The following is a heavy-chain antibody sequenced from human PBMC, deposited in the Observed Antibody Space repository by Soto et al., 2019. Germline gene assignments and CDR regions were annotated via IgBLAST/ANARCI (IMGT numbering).Heavy chain of an antibody. CDR3: AREVSYYDTRGFDP. Sequence: GASVKVSCKASGYIFTGYYLHWVRQAPGQGLEWMGRINTNSGVTNYAQNFQGRVTMTRDTSTTTAYMELSRLTSDDAAVYYCAREVSYYDTRGFDPWGQGTLVTVSS. V-gene: IGHV1-2*06. CDR2: INTNSGVT. CDR1: GYIFTGYY. J-gene: IGHJ5*02. D-gene: IGHD3-22*01.